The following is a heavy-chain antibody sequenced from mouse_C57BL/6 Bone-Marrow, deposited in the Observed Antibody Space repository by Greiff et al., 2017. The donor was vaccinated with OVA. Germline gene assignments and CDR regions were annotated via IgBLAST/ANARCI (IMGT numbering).Heavy chain of an antibody. D-gene: IGHD1-1*01. CDR3: ARPLYYYGSSAFDY. J-gene: IGHJ2*01. V-gene: IGHV1-66*01. Sequence: QVQLQQSGPELVKPGASVKISCKASGYSFTSYYIHWVKQRPGQGLEWIGWIYPGSGNTKYNEKFKGKATLTADTSSSTAYMQLSSLTSEDSAVYYCARPLYYYGSSAFDYWGQGTTLTVSS. CDR2: IYPGSGNT. CDR1: GYSFTSYY.